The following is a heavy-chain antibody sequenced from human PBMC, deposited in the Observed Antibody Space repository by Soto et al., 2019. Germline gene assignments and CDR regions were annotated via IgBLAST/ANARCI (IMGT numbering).Heavy chain of an antibody. CDR3: ARGRDDFYYYAMDV. V-gene: IGHV1-18*04. CDR1: GYTFSRYG. Sequence: GASVKVSCKASGYTFSRYGISWVRQAPGQGLEWMAWTSANNHATNYVEKLQGRVTITADKSTNTAYMELSSLRSEDTAVYFCARGRDDFYYYAMDVWGQGTTVTVSS. CDR2: TSANNHAT. J-gene: IGHJ6*02.